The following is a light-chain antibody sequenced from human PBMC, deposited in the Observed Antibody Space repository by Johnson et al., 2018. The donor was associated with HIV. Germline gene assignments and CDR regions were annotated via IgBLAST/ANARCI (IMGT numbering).Light chain of an antibody. Sequence: QSVLTQPPSVSAAPGQTVTISCSGSSSNVGSSFVSWYRQVPGTAPKLLIYDNNKRPSGIPDRFSGSKSGTSATLGITGLQPGDEADYYCGTWDSSLSGFVFGTGTKVTVL. CDR1: SSNVGSSF. CDR3: GTWDSSLSGFV. CDR2: DNN. J-gene: IGLJ1*01. V-gene: IGLV1-51*01.